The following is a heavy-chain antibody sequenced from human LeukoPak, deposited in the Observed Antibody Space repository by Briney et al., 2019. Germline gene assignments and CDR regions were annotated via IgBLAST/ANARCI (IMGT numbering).Heavy chain of an antibody. CDR1: GYTFTNYG. V-gene: IGHV1-2*02. CDR2: INPNSGGT. J-gene: IGHJ4*02. D-gene: IGHD3-10*01. Sequence: ASVKVSCKASGYTFTNYGVSWVRQAPGQGLEWMGWINPNSGGTNYAQKFQGRVTMTRDTSISTAYMELSRLRSDDTAVYYCARFPRYYYGSGSYDYWGQGTLVTVSS. CDR3: ARFPRYYYGSGSYDY.